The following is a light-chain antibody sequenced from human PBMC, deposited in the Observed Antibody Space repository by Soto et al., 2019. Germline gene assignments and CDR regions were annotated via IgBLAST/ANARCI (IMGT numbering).Light chain of an antibody. CDR1: QSISNY. V-gene: IGKV1-39*01. CDR3: QQSYNTPFT. J-gene: IGKJ3*01. Sequence: DLQMTQSPSSLSASVRDRVTITCRASQSISNYLNRYQQTPGKAPKLLIHAASNLQSGVPSRFSGNGSETDFTLTISSLQPEDFATYYCQQSYNTPFTFGPGTKVDLK. CDR2: AAS.